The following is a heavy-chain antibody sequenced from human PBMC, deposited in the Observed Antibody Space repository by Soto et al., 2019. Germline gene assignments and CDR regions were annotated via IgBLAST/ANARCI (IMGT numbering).Heavy chain of an antibody. Sequence: PSETLSLTGAVYGGSLSGYYWNWIRQPPGKGLEWIGEIDHSGYTNYNPSLKSRVTISVDTSKNQFSLRLTSVTAADTAVYYCARVRDWFDPWGQGTLVTVSS. V-gene: IGHV4-34*01. D-gene: IGHD3-3*01. CDR1: GGSLSGYY. CDR3: ARVRDWFDP. CDR2: IDHSGYT. J-gene: IGHJ5*02.